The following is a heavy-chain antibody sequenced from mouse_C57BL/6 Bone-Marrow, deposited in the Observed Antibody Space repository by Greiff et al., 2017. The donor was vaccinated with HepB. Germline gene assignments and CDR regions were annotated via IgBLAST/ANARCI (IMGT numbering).Heavy chain of an antibody. CDR3: ARDADWDGYFDV. V-gene: IGHV7-1*01. D-gene: IGHD4-1*01. J-gene: IGHJ1*03. CDR1: GFTFSDFY. CDR2: SRNKANDYTT. Sequence: EVKVVESGGGLVQSGRSLRLSCATSGFTFSDFYMEWVRQAPGKGLEWMAASRNKANDYTTEYSASVRGRFIVSRDTSQSILYLQMNALRAEDTAIYYCARDADWDGYFDVWGTGTTVTVSS.